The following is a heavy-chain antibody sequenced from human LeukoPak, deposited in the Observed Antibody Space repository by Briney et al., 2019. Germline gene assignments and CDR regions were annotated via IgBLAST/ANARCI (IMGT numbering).Heavy chain of an antibody. J-gene: IGHJ4*02. CDR1: GGSISSGGYY. V-gene: IGHV4-31*03. CDR2: IYYSGST. Sequence: SETLSLTCTVSGGSISSGGYYWSWIRQHPGKGLEWIGYIYYSGSTYYNPSLKSRVTISVDTSKNHFSLKLSSVTAADTAVYDCARDQTYSGSGIYTYFDYWGQGILVTVSS. CDR3: ARDQTYSGSGIYTYFDY. D-gene: IGHD3-10*01.